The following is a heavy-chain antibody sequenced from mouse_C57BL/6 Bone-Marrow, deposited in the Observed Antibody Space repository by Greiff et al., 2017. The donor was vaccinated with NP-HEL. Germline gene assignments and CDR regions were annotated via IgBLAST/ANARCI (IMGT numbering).Heavy chain of an antibody. CDR1: GYTFTSYW. Sequence: VQLQQPAAELVRPGSSVKLSCKASGYTFTSYWMDWVKQRPGQGLEWIGNIYPSDSETHYNQKFKDKATLTVDKSSSTAYMQLSSLTSEDSAVYYCARRRSYYGSVFDYWGQGTTLTVSS. CDR3: ARRRSYYGSVFDY. CDR2: IYPSDSET. D-gene: IGHD1-1*01. V-gene: IGHV1-61*01. J-gene: IGHJ2*01.